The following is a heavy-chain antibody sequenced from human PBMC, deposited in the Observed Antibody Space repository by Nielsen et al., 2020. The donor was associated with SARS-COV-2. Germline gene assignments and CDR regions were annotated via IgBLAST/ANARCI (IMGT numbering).Heavy chain of an antibody. CDR1: GFTFSSYS. D-gene: IGHD5-18*01. Sequence: GGSLRLSCAASGFTFSSYSMNWVRQAPGKGLEWVSYISSSSSTIYYADSVKGRFTISRDNAKNSLYLQMNSLRAEDTALYYCAKDIGYSYGYYFDYWGQGTLVTVSS. V-gene: IGHV3-48*04. J-gene: IGHJ4*02. CDR2: ISSSSSTI. CDR3: AKDIGYSYGYYFDY.